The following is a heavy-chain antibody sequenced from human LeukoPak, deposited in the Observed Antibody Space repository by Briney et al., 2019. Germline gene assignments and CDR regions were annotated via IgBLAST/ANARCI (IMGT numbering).Heavy chain of an antibody. V-gene: IGHV3-48*01. D-gene: IGHD3-10*01. CDR2: ISSSSAL. J-gene: IGHJ4*02. CDR1: GFSFSTYG. CDR3: ARDKGFGLFDY. Sequence: GGSLRLSCTASGFSFSTYGFNWVRQAPGKGLEWVSYISSSSALYYTDSVKGRFTISRENAKNSLYLQMNSLRAGDTAVYYCARDKGFGLFDYWGQGTLVTVSS.